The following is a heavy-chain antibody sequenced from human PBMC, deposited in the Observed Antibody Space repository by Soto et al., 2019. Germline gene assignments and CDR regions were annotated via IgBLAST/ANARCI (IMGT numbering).Heavy chain of an antibody. D-gene: IGHD3-3*01. CDR3: ARESITIFGVVIISVYGMDV. CDR2: ISSSGSTI. CDR1: GFTFSSYE. J-gene: IGHJ6*02. V-gene: IGHV3-48*03. Sequence: EVQLVESGGGLVQPGGSLRLSCAASGFTFSSYEMNWVRQAPGKGLEWVSYISSSGSTIYYADSVKGRFTISRDNAKNSLYLQMNSMRAEDTAVDYCARESITIFGVVIISVYGMDVWGQGTTVTVSS.